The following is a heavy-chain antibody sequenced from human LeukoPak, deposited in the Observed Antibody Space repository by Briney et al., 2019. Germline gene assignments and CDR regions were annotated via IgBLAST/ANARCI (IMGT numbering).Heavy chain of an antibody. CDR1: AFTFSSYA. CDR2: ISDNGGRT. CDR3: AKEEGASSASFDN. Sequence: TGGSLRLSCAASAFTFSSYAMSWVRQAPGKGLEWVSGISDNGGRTYYADSVKGRFTISRDNSKNTLYLQMNSLRAEDTAVYYCAKEEGASSASFDNWGRGTLVTVSS. V-gene: IGHV3-23*01. J-gene: IGHJ4*02. D-gene: IGHD3-22*01.